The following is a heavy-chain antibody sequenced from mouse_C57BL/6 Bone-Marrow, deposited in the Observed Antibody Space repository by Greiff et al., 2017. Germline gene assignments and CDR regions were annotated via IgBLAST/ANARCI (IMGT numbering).Heavy chain of an antibody. Sequence: EVKVEESGGGLVQPGGSLSLSCAASGFTFTDYYMSWVRQPPGKALEWLGFIRNKANGYTTEYSASVKGRFTISRDNSQSILYLQMNALRAEDSATYYCARSLLLPWFAYWGQGTLVTVSA. D-gene: IGHD1-1*01. CDR2: IRNKANGYTT. V-gene: IGHV7-3*01. CDR3: ARSLLLPWFAY. CDR1: GFTFTDYY. J-gene: IGHJ3*01.